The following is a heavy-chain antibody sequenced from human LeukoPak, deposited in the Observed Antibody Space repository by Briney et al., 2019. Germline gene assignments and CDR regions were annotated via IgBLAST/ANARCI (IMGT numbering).Heavy chain of an antibody. CDR1: GFTFSSFS. V-gene: IGHV3-21*01. CDR2: ISTSSSYI. D-gene: IGHD3-22*01. J-gene: IGHJ4*02. CDR3: ARGPQKNGHSSGYPGYFDY. Sequence: PGGSLRLSCAASGFTFSSFSMNWVRQAPGKGLEWVSSISTSSSYIYYANSVKDRFTISRDNAKNSLYLQMNSLRAEDTAVYYCARGPQKNGHSSGYPGYFDYWGQGTLVTVSS.